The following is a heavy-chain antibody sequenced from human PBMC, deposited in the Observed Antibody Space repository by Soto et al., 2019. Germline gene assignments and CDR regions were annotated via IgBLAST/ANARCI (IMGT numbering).Heavy chain of an antibody. CDR1: GGSISSYY. J-gene: IGHJ5*02. CDR2: IYYSGST. Sequence: NPSETLSLTCTVSGGSISSYYWSWIRQPPGKGLEWIGYIYYSGSTNYNPSLKSRVTISVDTSKNQFSLKLNSVTAADTAVYYCARVQHSNNYYLANWFDPWGQGTLVTVSS. CDR3: ARVQHSNNYYLANWFDP. D-gene: IGHD3-22*01. V-gene: IGHV4-59*01.